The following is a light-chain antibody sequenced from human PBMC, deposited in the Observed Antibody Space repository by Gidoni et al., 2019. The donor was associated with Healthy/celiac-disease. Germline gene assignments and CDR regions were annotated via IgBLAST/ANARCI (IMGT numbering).Light chain of an antibody. V-gene: IGKV1-33*01. Sequence: DIQMTQSPSSLSASVGDRVTITCQESQDISNYLNWYQQKPGKAPKLLIYDASNLETGVPSRFSGSGSGTDFTFTISSLQPEDIATYYCQQYDNLPPFGPGTKVDIK. J-gene: IGKJ3*01. CDR1: QDISNY. CDR3: QQYDNLPP. CDR2: DAS.